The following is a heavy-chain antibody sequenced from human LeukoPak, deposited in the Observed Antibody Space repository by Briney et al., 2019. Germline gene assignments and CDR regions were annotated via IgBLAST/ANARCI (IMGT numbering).Heavy chain of an antibody. V-gene: IGHV1-69*06. J-gene: IGHJ4*02. CDR1: GGTFSNYA. CDR2: IIPIFGTA. CDR3: ARAEYSGYDWVYFDY. Sequence: SVTVSCKASGGTFSNYAISWVRQAPGQGLEWMGGIIPIFGTANYAQKFQGRVTITADKSTSTAYMELSSLRSEDTAVYYCARAEYSGYDWVYFDYWGQGTLVTVSS. D-gene: IGHD5-12*01.